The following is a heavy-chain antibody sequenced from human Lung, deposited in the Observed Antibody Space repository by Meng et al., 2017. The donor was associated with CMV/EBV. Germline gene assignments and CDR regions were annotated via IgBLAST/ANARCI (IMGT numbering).Heavy chain of an antibody. CDR1: GVSISSNIR. Sequence: QGALQGSGPGLVKPSGTLSLTCGVSGVSISSNIRWTWVRQPPGKGLEWIGDIDDSGSTNYNPSLNSRISISLDKSKNHFSLKVNSVTAADTAVYYCARGKQDAWELLAYWGQGALVTVSS. V-gene: IGHV4-4*02. CDR3: ARGKQDAWELLAY. CDR2: IDDSGST. J-gene: IGHJ4*02. D-gene: IGHD1-26*01.